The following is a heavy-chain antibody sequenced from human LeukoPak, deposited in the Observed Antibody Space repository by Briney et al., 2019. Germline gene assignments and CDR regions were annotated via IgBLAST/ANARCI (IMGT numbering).Heavy chain of an antibody. Sequence: SVKVSCKASGGTFSSYAISWVRQAPGQGLEWMGRIIPILGIANYAQKFQGRVTITADKSTSTAYMELRSLRSDDTAVYYCARDNMGVGYFDYWGQGTLVTVSS. D-gene: IGHD1-26*01. CDR3: ARDNMGVGYFDY. CDR2: IIPILGIA. V-gene: IGHV1-69*04. J-gene: IGHJ4*02. CDR1: GGTFSSYA.